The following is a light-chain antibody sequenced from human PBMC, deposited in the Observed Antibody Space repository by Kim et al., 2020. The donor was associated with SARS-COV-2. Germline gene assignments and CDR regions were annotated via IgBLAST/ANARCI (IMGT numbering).Light chain of an antibody. CDR1: SGSIASNY. V-gene: IGLV6-57*01. CDR3: QSYDGSDHWV. J-gene: IGLJ3*02. CDR2: QDS. Sequence: NFMLTQPHSVSESPGKTLTMSCTRSSGSIASNYVQWYQQRPDSSPTTVIFQDSQRPSGVPDRFSGSIDSSSNSASLTISGLKTEDEADYYCQSYDGSDHWVFGGGTQLTVL.